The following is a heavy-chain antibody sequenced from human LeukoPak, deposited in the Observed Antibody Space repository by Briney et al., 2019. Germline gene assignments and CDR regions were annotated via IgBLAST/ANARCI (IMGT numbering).Heavy chain of an antibody. V-gene: IGHV1-3*01. Sequence: ASVKVSCKASGYTFTSYAMHWVRQAPGQGLEWMGWINAGNGNTKYSQKFQGRVTITRDTSASTAYMELSSLRSEDTAVYYCARLRAGYCSSTSCPYWYFDLWGRGTLVTVSS. CDR3: ARLRAGYCSSTSCPYWYFDL. CDR2: INAGNGNT. D-gene: IGHD2-2*01. CDR1: GYTFTSYA. J-gene: IGHJ2*01.